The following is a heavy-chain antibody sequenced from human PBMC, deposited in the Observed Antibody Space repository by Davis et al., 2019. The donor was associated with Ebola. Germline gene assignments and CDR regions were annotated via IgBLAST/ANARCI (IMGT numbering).Heavy chain of an antibody. CDR3: ARVLGELSYTEYFQH. CDR1: GYSFTSYW. CDR2: IYPGHSDT. D-gene: IGHD3-16*02. Sequence: CESPKTSCQGSGYSFTSYWIGWVRQLPGKGLEWMGIIYPGHSDTRYRPSLQGQVTISADKSISTAYLQWSSLKASDTAMYYCARVLGELSYTEYFQHWGQGTLVTVSS. V-gene: IGHV5-51*01. J-gene: IGHJ1*01.